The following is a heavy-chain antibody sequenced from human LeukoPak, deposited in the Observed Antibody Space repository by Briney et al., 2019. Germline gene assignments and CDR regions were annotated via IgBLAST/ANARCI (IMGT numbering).Heavy chain of an antibody. D-gene: IGHD6-13*01. J-gene: IGHJ4*02. CDR3: ASALAAASHTSFDH. Sequence: PGGSLRLSCAASGFTVSNNYMSWVRQAPGRGPEWVSIIYSGGNTYYADSVKGRFTISRDNSQNTLYLQMNSMRAEDTAVYYCASALAAASHTSFDHWGQGTLVTVSS. V-gene: IGHV3-66*01. CDR2: IYSGGNT. CDR1: GFTVSNNY.